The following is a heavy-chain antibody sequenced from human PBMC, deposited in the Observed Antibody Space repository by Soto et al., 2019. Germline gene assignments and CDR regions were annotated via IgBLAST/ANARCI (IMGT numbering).Heavy chain of an antibody. CDR2: ISSSGSTI. V-gene: IGHV3-11*01. CDR3: ATSPALSGYYYYMDV. CDR1: GFTFSDYY. Sequence: SGGSLRLSCAASGFTFSDYYMSWIRQAPGKGLEWVSYISSSGSTIYYADSVKGRFTISRDNAKNSLYLQMNSLRAEDTAVYYCATSPALSGYYYYMDVWGKGTTVTVSS. J-gene: IGHJ6*03.